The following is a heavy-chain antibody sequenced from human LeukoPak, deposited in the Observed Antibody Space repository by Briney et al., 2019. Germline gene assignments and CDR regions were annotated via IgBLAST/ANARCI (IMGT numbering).Heavy chain of an antibody. CDR3: AKWARLQQHCSGGSCYSYYFDY. CDR1: GFTFSSYG. J-gene: IGHJ4*02. D-gene: IGHD2-15*01. Sequence: GRSLRLSCAASGFTFSSYGMHWVRQAPGKGLEWVAVISYDGSNKYYADSVKGRFTISRDNSKNTLYLQMNSLRAEDTAVYYCAKWARLQQHCSGGSCYSYYFDYWGQGTLVTVSS. CDR2: ISYDGSNK. V-gene: IGHV3-30*18.